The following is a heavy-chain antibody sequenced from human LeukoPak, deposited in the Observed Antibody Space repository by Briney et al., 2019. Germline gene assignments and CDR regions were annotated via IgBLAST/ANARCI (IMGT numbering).Heavy chain of an antibody. J-gene: IGHJ5*02. CDR1: GGSISSYY. Sequence: SETLSLTCTVSGGSISSYYWSWIRQPPGKGLEWIGYIYYSGSTNYNPSLKSRVTISVDTSKNQFSLKLSSVTAADTAVYYCARLMVQGVYLRHNWFDPWGQGTLVTVSS. CDR3: ARLMVQGVYLRHNWFDP. V-gene: IGHV4-59*08. D-gene: IGHD3-10*01. CDR2: IYYSGST.